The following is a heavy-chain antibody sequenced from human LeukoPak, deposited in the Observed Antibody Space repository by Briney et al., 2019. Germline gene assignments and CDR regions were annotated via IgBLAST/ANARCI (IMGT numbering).Heavy chain of an antibody. CDR2: INPNTGHP. D-gene: IGHD6-13*01. V-gene: IGHV1-2*02. CDR1: EYSFTGYH. Sequence: GASVKXSCKGVEYSFTGYHLHWMRQAPGHGLXWXGRINPNTGHPVYAYKFQGRVAMTRDTSTSTAYMELSSLRSEDTAVYYCATRVSYSSSWSFDYWGQGTLVTVSS. J-gene: IGHJ4*02. CDR3: ATRVSYSSSWSFDY.